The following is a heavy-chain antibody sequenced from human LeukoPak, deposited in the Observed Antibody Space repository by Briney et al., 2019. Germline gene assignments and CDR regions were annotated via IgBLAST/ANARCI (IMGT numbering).Heavy chain of an antibody. CDR3: ARSRGFCSGGSCYSSLGY. J-gene: IGHJ4*02. Sequence: ASVKVSCKASGYTFTSHYMHWVRQAPGQGLEWTGLINPSGSSTLYAQKFQGRVTMTRDMSTTTDYMELSSLRSEDTAVYYCARSRGFCSGGSCYSSLGYWGQGTLVTVSS. V-gene: IGHV1-46*01. CDR2: INPSGSST. CDR1: GYTFTSHY. D-gene: IGHD2-15*01.